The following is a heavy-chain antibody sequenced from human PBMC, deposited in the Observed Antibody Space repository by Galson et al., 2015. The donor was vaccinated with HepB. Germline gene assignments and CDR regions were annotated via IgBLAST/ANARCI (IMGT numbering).Heavy chain of an antibody. V-gene: IGHV3-33*01. CDR2: IWYDGSNK. D-gene: IGHD4-23*01. CDR1: GFTFSSYG. Sequence: LRLSCAASGFTFSSYGMHWVRQAPGKGLEWVAVIWYDGSNKYYADSVKGRFTISRDNSKNTLYLQMNSLRAEDTAVYYCAREDDYGGNQYYFDYWGQGTLVTVSS. CDR3: AREDDYGGNQYYFDY. J-gene: IGHJ4*02.